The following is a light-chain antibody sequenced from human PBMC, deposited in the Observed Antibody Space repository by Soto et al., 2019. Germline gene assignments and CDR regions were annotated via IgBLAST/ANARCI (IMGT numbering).Light chain of an antibody. CDR3: GSYTSINTGV. J-gene: IGLJ1*01. CDR1: SSDVGGYNY. Sequence: QSARTQPASVSGSPGQSITISCTGTSSDVGGYNYVSWYQQHPGKAPKVMIYEVSNRPSGVSNRFSGSKSGNTASLTISGLQAEDEADYYCGSYTSINTGVFGTGTKLTVL. V-gene: IGLV2-14*01. CDR2: EVS.